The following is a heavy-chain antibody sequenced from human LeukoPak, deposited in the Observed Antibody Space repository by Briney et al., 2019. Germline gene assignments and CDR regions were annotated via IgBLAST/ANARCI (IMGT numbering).Heavy chain of an antibody. CDR1: GYTFTTYN. V-gene: IGHV1-2*02. D-gene: IGHD3-10*01. CDR3: ARGVLLWFGELLRPLY. Sequence: GASVKVSCKTSGYTFTTYNIAWVRQAPGQGLEWMGWINPNSGGTNYAQKFQGRVTMTRDTSISTAYMELSRLRSDDTAVYYCARGVLLWFGELLRPLYWGQGTLVTVSS. J-gene: IGHJ4*02. CDR2: INPNSGGT.